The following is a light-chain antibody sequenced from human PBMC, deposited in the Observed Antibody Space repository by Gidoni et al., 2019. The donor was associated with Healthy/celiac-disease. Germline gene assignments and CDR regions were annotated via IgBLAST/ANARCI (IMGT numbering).Light chain of an antibody. CDR2: LGS. CDR3: MQALQTPPYT. CDR1: QSLLQSNGYNY. J-gene: IGKJ2*01. Sequence: DIVMTQSRLSLPVTPGEPASISCRSSQSLLQSNGYNYLDWSLQKPGQSPQLLIYLGSNRASGVPDRFSGSGSGTDFTLKISRVEAEDVGVYYCMQALQTPPYTFGQGTKLEIK. V-gene: IGKV2-28*01.